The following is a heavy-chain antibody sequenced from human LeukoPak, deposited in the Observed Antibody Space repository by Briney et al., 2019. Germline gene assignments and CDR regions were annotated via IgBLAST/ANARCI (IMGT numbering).Heavy chain of an antibody. Sequence: HPGGSLRLSCAASGFTFNNYGMHWVRQAPGKGLEWMALIWYDGSNKYYADSVKGRFTISRDNSKNTLYLQMNSLRAEDTAVYYCSRGLGVYGDYWGQGTLVTVSS. J-gene: IGHJ4*02. CDR3: SRGLGVYGDY. D-gene: IGHD4-17*01. CDR2: IWYDGSNK. V-gene: IGHV3-33*01. CDR1: GFTFNNYG.